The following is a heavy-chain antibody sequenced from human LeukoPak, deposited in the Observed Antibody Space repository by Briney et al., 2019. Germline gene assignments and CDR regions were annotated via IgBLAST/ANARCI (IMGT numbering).Heavy chain of an antibody. D-gene: IGHD2-15*01. CDR1: GYTFTGYY. Sequence: ASVKVSCKASGYTFTGYYMHWVRQAPGQGLEWMGWINPNSGGTNYAQKFQGRVTMTRDTSISTAYMELNSLRAEDTAIYYCAKTCGGSCYGTLEHWGQGTLVTVSS. J-gene: IGHJ1*01. CDR3: AKTCGGSCYGTLEH. V-gene: IGHV1-2*02. CDR2: INPNSGGT.